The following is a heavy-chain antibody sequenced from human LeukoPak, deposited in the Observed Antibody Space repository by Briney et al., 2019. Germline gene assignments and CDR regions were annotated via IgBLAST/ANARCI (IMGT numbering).Heavy chain of an antibody. CDR3: ATSRAYYYDSSGWLRVAGSGY. Sequence: ASVKVSCKVSGYTLTELSMHWVRQAPGKGLEWMGGFDPEDGETIYAQKFQGRVTMTEDTSTDTAYMELSSLRSEDTAVYYCATSRAYYYDSSGWLRVAGSGYWGQGTLVTVSS. CDR1: GYTLTELS. D-gene: IGHD3-22*01. J-gene: IGHJ4*02. V-gene: IGHV1-24*01. CDR2: FDPEDGET.